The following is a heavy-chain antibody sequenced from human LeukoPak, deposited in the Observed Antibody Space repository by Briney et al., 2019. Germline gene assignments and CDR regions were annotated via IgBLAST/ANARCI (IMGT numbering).Heavy chain of an antibody. CDR3: ARGNYYYYGMDV. Sequence: SETLSLTCTVSGGSVSSGSYYWSWIRQPPGKGLEWIGEINHSGSTNYNPSLKSRVTISVDTSKNQSSLKLSSVTAADTAVYYCARGNYYYYGMDVWGQGTTVTVSS. J-gene: IGHJ6*02. CDR2: INHSGST. CDR1: GGSVSSGSYY. V-gene: IGHV4-39*07.